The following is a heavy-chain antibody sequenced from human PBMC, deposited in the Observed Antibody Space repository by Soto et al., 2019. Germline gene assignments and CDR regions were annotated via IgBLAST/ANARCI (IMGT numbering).Heavy chain of an antibody. CDR3: ARAQDYYDSTDAFDI. J-gene: IGHJ3*02. CDR2: ISSSGSTI. V-gene: IGHV3-48*03. Sequence: PGWSLRLSSAASGFTVSSYEINWICQTPGKGLEWVSYISSSGSTIYYADSVKGRFTISRDNAKNSLYLQMNSLRAEDTAVYYCARAQDYYDSTDAFDIWGQGTMVTVSS. CDR1: GFTVSSYE. D-gene: IGHD3-22*01.